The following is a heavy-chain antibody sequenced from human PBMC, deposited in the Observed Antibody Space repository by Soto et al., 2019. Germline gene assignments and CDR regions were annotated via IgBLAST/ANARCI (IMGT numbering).Heavy chain of an antibody. CDR1: GGSISSYY. Sequence: PSETLSLTCTVSGGSISSYYWSCIRQPPGKGLEWIGYIYYSGSTNYNPSLKSRVTISVDTSKNQFSLKLSSVTAADTAVYYCARVWGYYFDYWGQGTLVTVLL. CDR2: IYYSGST. D-gene: IGHD3-10*01. J-gene: IGHJ4*02. CDR3: ARVWGYYFDY. V-gene: IGHV4-59*01.